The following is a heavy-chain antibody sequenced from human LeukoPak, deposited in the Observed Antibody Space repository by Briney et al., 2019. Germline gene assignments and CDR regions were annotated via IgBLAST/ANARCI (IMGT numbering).Heavy chain of an antibody. CDR2: MSGDGGST. CDR1: GFTFEDYA. Sequence: GVSLRLSCAASGFTFEDYAMHWVRQARGKGLEGGSLMSGDGGSTYYADSVKGRFTISRDNSKNSLYLQLNSLRPEDTALYYCAKDLLPMVRGVPGSWGQGRLVTVSS. CDR3: AKDLLPMVRGVPGS. V-gene: IGHV3-43*02. J-gene: IGHJ5*02. D-gene: IGHD3-10*01.